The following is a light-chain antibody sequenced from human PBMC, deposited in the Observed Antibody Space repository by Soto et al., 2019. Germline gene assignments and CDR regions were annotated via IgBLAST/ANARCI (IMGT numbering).Light chain of an antibody. V-gene: IGKV3-20*01. CDR3: QQYGSSPT. J-gene: IGKJ1*01. Sequence: ESVLTQAAGTLSLSPGERATLSCRASRSVSSSYLAWYQQKPGQAPRLLIYGASSRATGIPDRFSGSGSGTDFTLTISRLEPEDFAVYYCQQYGSSPTFGQGTKVDIK. CDR2: GAS. CDR1: RSVSSSY.